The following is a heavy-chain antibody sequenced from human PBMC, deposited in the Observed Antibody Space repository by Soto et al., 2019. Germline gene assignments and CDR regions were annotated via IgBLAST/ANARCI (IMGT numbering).Heavy chain of an antibody. CDR3: AWLATAGTGEGAFDI. J-gene: IGHJ3*02. D-gene: IGHD6-13*01. V-gene: IGHV5-10-1*01. CDR2: IDPSDSYT. Sequence: GESRKISCKGSGYSFTNYWINWVRQMPGKGLEWMGRIDPSDSYTKYSPSFQGHVTISGDKSISTVYLQWSSLKASDTAMYYCAWLATAGTGEGAFDIWGQGTMVTVSS. CDR1: GYSFTNYW.